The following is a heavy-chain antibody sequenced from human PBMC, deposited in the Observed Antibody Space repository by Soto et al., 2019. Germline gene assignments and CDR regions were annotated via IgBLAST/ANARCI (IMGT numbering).Heavy chain of an antibody. CDR1: GFVFSSFS. CDR3: AAVPAAQYNFYYYYMDV. CDR2: ISDDSSAK. V-gene: IGHV3-48*01. D-gene: IGHD2-2*01. J-gene: IGHJ6*03. Sequence: GGSLRLSCAASGFVFSSFSMTWVRQAPGKGLEWISYISDDSSAKYYADSVKGRFTISRDNAKNSLYLEMNSLRAEDTALYYCAAVPAAQYNFYYYYMDVWGPGTTVTVSS.